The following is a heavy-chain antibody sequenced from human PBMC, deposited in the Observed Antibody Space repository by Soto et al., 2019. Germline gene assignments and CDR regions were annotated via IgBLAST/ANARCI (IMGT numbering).Heavy chain of an antibody. D-gene: IGHD3-9*01. CDR3: ALGPNYDILTGYYSRRAFDI. CDR2: IDPSDSYT. V-gene: IGHV5-10-1*01. J-gene: IGHJ3*02. CDR1: GYSFTSYW. Sequence: GESLKISCRVSGYSFTSYWISWVRQMPGKGLEWMGRIDPSDSYTNYSPSFQGHVTISADKSISTAYLQWSSLKASDTAMYYCALGPNYDILTGYYSRRAFDIWGQGTMVTVSS.